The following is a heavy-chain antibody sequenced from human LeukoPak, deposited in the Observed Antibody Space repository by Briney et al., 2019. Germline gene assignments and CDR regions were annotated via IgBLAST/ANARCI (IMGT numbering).Heavy chain of an antibody. CDR1: GGSISSYY. V-gene: IGHV4-59*01. Sequence: SETLSLTCTVSGGSISSYYWSWIRQPPGKGLEWIGYIYYSGSTNYNPSLKSRVTISADTSKNQFSLKLSSVTAADTAVYYCAREVKWPGWFDPWGQGTLVTVSS. CDR3: AREVKWPGWFDP. J-gene: IGHJ5*02. D-gene: IGHD5-12*01. CDR2: IYYSGST.